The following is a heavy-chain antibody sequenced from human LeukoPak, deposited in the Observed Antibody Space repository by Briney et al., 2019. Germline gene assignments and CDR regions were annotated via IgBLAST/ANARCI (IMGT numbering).Heavy chain of an antibody. D-gene: IGHD3-9*01. J-gene: IGHJ4*02. Sequence: SETLSLTCTVSGGSTSSSSYYWGWIRQPPGKGLEWIGSIYYSGSTYYNPSLKSRVTISVDTSKNQFSLKLSSVTAADTAVYYCASDPLTYYDILTGTPRSLFDYWGQGTLVTVSS. CDR1: GGSTSSSSYY. V-gene: IGHV4-39*07. CDR2: IYYSGST. CDR3: ASDPLTYYDILTGTPRSLFDY.